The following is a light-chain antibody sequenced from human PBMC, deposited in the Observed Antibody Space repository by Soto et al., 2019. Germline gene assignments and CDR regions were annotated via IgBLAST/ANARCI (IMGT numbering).Light chain of an antibody. Sequence: EIVMTQSPATLSVSPGARATLSCRASQSVSSNLAWYQQKPGQAPRLLFNGASTRATGIRDRFSGSGSGTEVTITISSLQPDDSAVHYCQQYDNCSPWTFGQGTKVEIK. CDR1: QSVSSN. J-gene: IGKJ1*01. CDR2: GAS. V-gene: IGKV3-15*01. CDR3: QQYDNCSPWT.